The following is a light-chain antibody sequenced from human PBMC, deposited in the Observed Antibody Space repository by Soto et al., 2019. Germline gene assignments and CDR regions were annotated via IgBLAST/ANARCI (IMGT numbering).Light chain of an antibody. CDR3: QQYGVSPQS. CDR2: GAT. Sequence: IVLTQSPATLSLSPGKRATLSCRASQSVSNSYLAWYQQKPGQAPRLLVYGATTRATGIPDRFSGSGSGSDFTLIISRLEPEDFAVYFCQQYGVSPQSFGPGTKVDIK. V-gene: IGKV3-20*01. CDR1: QSVSNSY. J-gene: IGKJ3*01.